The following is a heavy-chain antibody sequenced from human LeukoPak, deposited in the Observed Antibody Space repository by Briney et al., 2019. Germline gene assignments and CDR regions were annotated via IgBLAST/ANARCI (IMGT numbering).Heavy chain of an antibody. CDR1: GFTFSTYW. V-gene: IGHV3-7*03. J-gene: IGHJ4*02. CDR2: IKEDGSET. Sequence: GGSLRLSCAASGFTFSTYWMGWVHQAPGKGLEWLGNIKEDGSETYYGDFVKGRITMSRDNAKNSLSLQMNSLRVEDTAVYYCARDRGWLTSDYWGQGILVTVSS. D-gene: IGHD6-19*01. CDR3: ARDRGWLTSDY.